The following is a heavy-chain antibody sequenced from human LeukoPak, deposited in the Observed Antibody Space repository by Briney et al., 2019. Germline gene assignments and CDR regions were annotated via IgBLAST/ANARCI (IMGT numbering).Heavy chain of an antibody. Sequence: ASVKDSCKASGYTFTSYGISWVRPAPGQGLEWMGWISAYNGNTNYAQKLQGRVTMTTDTSTSTAYMELRSLRSDDTAVYYCARDARDGYNPLDYWGQGSLVSVSS. CDR1: GYTFTSYG. CDR2: ISAYNGNT. V-gene: IGHV1-18*01. CDR3: ARDARDGYNPLDY. J-gene: IGHJ4*02. D-gene: IGHD5-24*01.